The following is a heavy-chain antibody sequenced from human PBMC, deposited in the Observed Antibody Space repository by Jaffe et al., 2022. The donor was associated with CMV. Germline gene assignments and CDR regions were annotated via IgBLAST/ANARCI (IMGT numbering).Heavy chain of an antibody. D-gene: IGHD2-2*01. CDR2: IYDTGTA. J-gene: IGHJ6*03. CDR3: ASRPICGPTSCWDYYYYMDV. Sequence: QVQLQESGPGLVKPSETLSLTCSVSGGSISSYYWSWVRQPPGKGLEWIGYIYDTGTANYNPSLKSRVTMSLDTSKNQFSLKLTSVAAADTAVYYCASRPICGPTSCWDYYYYMDVWGKGTTVTVSS. CDR1: GGSISSYY. V-gene: IGHV4-59*01.